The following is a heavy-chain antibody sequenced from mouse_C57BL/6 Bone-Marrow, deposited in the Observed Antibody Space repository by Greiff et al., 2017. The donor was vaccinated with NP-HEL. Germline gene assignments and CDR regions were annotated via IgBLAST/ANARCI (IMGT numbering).Heavy chain of an antibody. V-gene: IGHV1-81*01. D-gene: IGHD1-1*01. CDR3: AITYYYGGSLDY. CDR1: GYTFTSYG. J-gene: IGHJ2*01. CDR2: INPSSGST. Sequence: QVQLQQPGAELARPGASVKLSCKASGYTFTSYGIRWVKQRTGQGLEWIGEINPSSGSTYYNEKFKGKATLTADKSSSTAYMELRSLTSEDSAVYFCAITYYYGGSLDYWGQGTTLTVSS.